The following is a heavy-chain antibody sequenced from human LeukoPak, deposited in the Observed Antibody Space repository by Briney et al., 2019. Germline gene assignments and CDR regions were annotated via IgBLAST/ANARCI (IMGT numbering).Heavy chain of an antibody. Sequence: GAPLKISWKGSGSRFTSYWSGWGRQMPEKGLGWMGIIYPGDSATRYHPSFQGQVTISADKSISTAYLQWSRLKPSDTAMYYCARRPSRVFRYFDYCGQGTLVTASS. CDR1: GSRFTSYW. J-gene: IGHJ4*02. V-gene: IGHV5-51*01. CDR3: ARRPSRVFRYFDY. D-gene: IGHD2-2*01. CDR2: IYPGDSAT.